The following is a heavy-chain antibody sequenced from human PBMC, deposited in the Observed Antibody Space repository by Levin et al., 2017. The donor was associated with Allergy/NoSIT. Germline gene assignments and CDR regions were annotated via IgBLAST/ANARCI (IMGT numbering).Heavy chain of an antibody. J-gene: IGHJ4*02. D-gene: IGHD6-19*01. CDR2: IYYSGST. CDR3: ARLPKLAVAATPYFDY. Sequence: SETLSLTCTVSGGSISSSSYYWGWIRQPPGKGLEWIGSIYYSGSTYYNPSLKSRVTISVDTSKNQFTLKLSSVTAADTAVYYCARLPKLAVAATPYFDYWGQGTLVTVSS. V-gene: IGHV4-39*01. CDR1: GGSISSSSYY.